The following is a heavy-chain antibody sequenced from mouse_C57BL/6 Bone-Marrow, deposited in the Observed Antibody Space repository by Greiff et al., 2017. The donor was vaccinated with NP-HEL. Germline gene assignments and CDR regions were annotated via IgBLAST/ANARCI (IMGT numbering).Heavy chain of an antibody. CDR1: GYTFTNYW. CDR3: ARSAYYYGSSYGFAY. V-gene: IGHV1-63*01. Sequence: VKLQESGAELVRPGTSVKMSCKASGYTFTNYWIGWAKQRPGHGLEWIGDIYPGGGYTNYNEKFKGKATLTADKSSSTAYMQFSSLTSEDSAIYYCARSAYYYGSSYGFAYWGQGTLVTVSA. CDR2: IYPGGGYT. J-gene: IGHJ3*01. D-gene: IGHD1-1*01.